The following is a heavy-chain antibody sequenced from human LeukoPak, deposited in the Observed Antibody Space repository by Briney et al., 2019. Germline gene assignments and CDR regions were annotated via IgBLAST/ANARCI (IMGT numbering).Heavy chain of an antibody. CDR2: IIPIFGSS. CDR3: ARGRSEDYYGSGSYRNWFDP. J-gene: IGHJ5*02. CDR1: GGTFNNYA. Sequence: ASVKVSCKASGGTFNNYAINWVRQAPGQGLEWMGGIIPIFGSSNYAQKFQGRVTITADESTTTAYMELSSLRSEDTAVYYCARGRSEDYYGSGSYRNWFDPWGQGTLVTVSS. V-gene: IGHV1-69*13. D-gene: IGHD3-10*01.